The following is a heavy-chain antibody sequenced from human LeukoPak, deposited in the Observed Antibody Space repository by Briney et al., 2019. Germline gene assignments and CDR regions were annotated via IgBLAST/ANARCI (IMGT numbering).Heavy chain of an antibody. CDR3: AREFSGSAFDY. Sequence: PSETLSLTCAVYVGSFSGYYWSWIRQPPGKGLEWIGEINHSGSTNYNPSLKSRVTISVDTSKNQFSLKLSSVTAADTAVYYCAREFSGSAFDYWGQGTLVTVSS. V-gene: IGHV4-34*01. J-gene: IGHJ4*02. D-gene: IGHD3-10*01. CDR2: INHSGST. CDR1: VGSFSGYY.